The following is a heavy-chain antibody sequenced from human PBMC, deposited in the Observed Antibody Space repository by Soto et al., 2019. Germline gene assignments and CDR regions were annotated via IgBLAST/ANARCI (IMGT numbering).Heavy chain of an antibody. J-gene: IGHJ6*02. CDR2: IIPIFGTA. D-gene: IGHD2-21*01. V-gene: IGHV1-69*13. CDR3: LRAEDTAVYYCVWDYVMDV. CDR1: GGTFSSYA. Sequence: SVEVSCNXSGGTFSSYAISWVRQAPGQGLEWMGGIIPIFGTANDAQKFQGRVTITADSVKGRFTISRDNANNSLHLQMNSLRAEDTAVYYCVWDYVMDVWGQGTTVTVSS.